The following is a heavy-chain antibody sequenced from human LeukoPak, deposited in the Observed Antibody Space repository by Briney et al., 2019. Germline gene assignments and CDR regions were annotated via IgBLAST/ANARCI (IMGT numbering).Heavy chain of an antibody. CDR1: GFTFSSYA. CDR2: VIRSGDST. Sequence: PGGSLRLSCAASGFTFSSYAVSWVRQAPGKGLEWVSTVIRSGDSTYYADSVKGRFTISRDNSKNTLYLQMNSLRAEDTAVYYCAKAVEMATIYDYWGQGTLVTVSS. CDR3: AKAVEMATIYDY. J-gene: IGHJ4*02. V-gene: IGHV3-23*01. D-gene: IGHD5-24*01.